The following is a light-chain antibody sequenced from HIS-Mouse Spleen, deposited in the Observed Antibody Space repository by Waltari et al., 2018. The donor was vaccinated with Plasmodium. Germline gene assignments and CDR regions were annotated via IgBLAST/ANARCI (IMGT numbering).Light chain of an antibody. V-gene: IGLV2-11*01. CDR1: SSDVGGYIS. J-gene: IGLJ2*01. CDR2: DVS. CDR3: CSYAGSYTLV. Sequence: QSALTQPRSVSGSPGQSVTISCTGTSSDVGGYISVSWYQQHPGKAPKLMIDDVSKRPAGVADRFAAPKSGNTASLTISGLQAEDEADYYCCSYAGSYTLVFGGGTKLTVL.